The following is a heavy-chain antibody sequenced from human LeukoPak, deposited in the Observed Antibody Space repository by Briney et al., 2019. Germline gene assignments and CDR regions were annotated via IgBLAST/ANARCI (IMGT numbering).Heavy chain of an antibody. CDR2: LYAGGES. D-gene: IGHD1-26*01. V-gene: IGHV3-53*01. Sequence: GGSLRLSCAASGFAVKSSYMNWVRQAPGKGLEWVSVLYAGGESYYADSVKGRFTISRDNSKNTLYLQMNSLRAEDTAVYYCAKRPGWMGATHYFDYWGQGTLVTVSS. CDR1: GFAVKSSY. J-gene: IGHJ4*02. CDR3: AKRPGWMGATHYFDY.